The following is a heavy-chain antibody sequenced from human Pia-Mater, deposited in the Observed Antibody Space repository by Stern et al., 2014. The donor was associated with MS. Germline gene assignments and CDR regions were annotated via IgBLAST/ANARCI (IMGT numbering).Heavy chain of an antibody. CDR2: INRDGTTI. CDR1: GFTFKTYW. V-gene: IGHV3-74*02. J-gene: IGHJ4*02. Sequence: EVQLVESGGALVQPGGSLRLSCVASGFTFKTYWVHWVRQPPGRGLVWVSRINRDGTTINYADSVKGRFPISRDDAKNTVYLQMSSLRAEDTAVYYCAFEFGGFRDYWGQGTLVTVSS. D-gene: IGHD3-10*01. CDR3: AFEFGGFRDY.